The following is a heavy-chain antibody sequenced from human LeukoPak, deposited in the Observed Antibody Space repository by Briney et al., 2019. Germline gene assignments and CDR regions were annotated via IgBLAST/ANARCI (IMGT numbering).Heavy chain of an antibody. J-gene: IGHJ6*02. D-gene: IGHD2-15*01. CDR1: GYTFTGYY. V-gene: IGHV1-2*02. CDR3: ARGGVVVVAATFYYYYGMDV. Sequence: ASVKVSCKASGYTFTGYYMHWVRQAPGQGLEWMGWINPNSGGTNYAQKFQGRVTMTRDTSISTAYMGLSRLRSDDTAVYYCARGGVVVVAATFYYYYGMDVWGQGTTVTVSS. CDR2: INPNSGGT.